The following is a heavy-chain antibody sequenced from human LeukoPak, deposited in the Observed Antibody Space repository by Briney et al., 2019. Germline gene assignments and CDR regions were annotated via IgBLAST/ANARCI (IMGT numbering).Heavy chain of an antibody. V-gene: IGHV3-21*01. D-gene: IGHD5-12*01. CDR3: AREGYSGYDWAFDY. CDR1: GFYFSSYS. J-gene: IGHJ4*02. Sequence: GGSLRLSCAASGFYFSSYSMNWVRQAPGKGLEWVSTISSSSYIYYADSVKGRFTISRDNAKNSLYLQMNSLRAEDTAVYYCAREGYSGYDWAFDYWGQGTLVTVSS. CDR2: ISSSSYI.